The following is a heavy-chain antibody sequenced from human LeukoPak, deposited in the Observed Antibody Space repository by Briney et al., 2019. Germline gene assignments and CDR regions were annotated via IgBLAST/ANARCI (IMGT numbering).Heavy chain of an antibody. CDR2: IIPIFGTA. V-gene: IGHV1-69*13. Sequence: GASVKVSCKASGGTFSSYAISWVRQAPGQGLEWMGGIIPIFGTANYAQKFQGRVTITADESTSTAYMGLSSLRSEDTAVYYCASHSSSWEPYYYGMDVWGQGTTVTVSS. CDR3: ASHSSSWEPYYYGMDV. CDR1: GGTFSSYA. D-gene: IGHD6-13*01. J-gene: IGHJ6*02.